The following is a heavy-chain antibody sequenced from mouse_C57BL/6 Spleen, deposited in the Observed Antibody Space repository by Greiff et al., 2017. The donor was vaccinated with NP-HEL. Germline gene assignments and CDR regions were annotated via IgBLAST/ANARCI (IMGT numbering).Heavy chain of an antibody. Sequence: EVNLVESGGGLVKPGGSLKLSCAASGFTFSSYAMSWVRQTPEKRLEWVATISDGGSYTYYPDNVKGRFTISRDNAKNNLYLQMSHLKSEDTAMYYCARAFYDYDAGGGFAYWGQGTLVTVSA. CDR2: ISDGGSYT. CDR3: ARAFYDYDAGGGFAY. V-gene: IGHV5-4*03. D-gene: IGHD2-4*01. CDR1: GFTFSSYA. J-gene: IGHJ3*01.